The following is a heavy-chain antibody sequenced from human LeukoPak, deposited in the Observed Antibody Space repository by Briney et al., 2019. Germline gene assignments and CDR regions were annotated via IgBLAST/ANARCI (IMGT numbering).Heavy chain of an antibody. Sequence: SETLSLTCTVSGGSISSSSYYWGWIRQPPGKGLEWIGSIYYSGSTNYNPSLKSRVTISVDTSKNQFSLKLSSVTAADTAVYYCARQNYYDNGGASVFDYWGQGTLVTVSS. CDR3: ARQNYYDNGGASVFDY. V-gene: IGHV4-39*07. D-gene: IGHD3-22*01. CDR2: IYYSGST. CDR1: GGSISSSSYY. J-gene: IGHJ4*02.